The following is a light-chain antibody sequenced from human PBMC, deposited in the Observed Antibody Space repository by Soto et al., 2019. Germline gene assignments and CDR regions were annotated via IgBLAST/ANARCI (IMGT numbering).Light chain of an antibody. CDR3: QQYNSYPLT. Sequence: DIQITQSPSTLSASLGDRVTITCRASQTISSWLAWYQQKPGQAPKLLIYKASSLESAVPSRFSGSGSGTEFTLTISGLQPDDFATYYCQQYNSYPLTFGGGTKVDIK. V-gene: IGKV1-5*03. J-gene: IGKJ4*01. CDR2: KAS. CDR1: QTISSW.